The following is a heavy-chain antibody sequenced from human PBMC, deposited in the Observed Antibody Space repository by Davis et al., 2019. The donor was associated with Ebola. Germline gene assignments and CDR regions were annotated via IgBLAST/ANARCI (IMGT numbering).Heavy chain of an antibody. CDR3: AKDAWGSSGVGPFDY. CDR1: GSTFRSYG. CDR2: ISYDGSNK. D-gene: IGHD6-19*01. Sequence: PGGSLRLSCAASGSTFRSYGMHWVRQDPGKGLEWVAVISYDGSNKYYADSVKGRFTISRDNSKNTLYLQMNSLRAEDTAVYYCAKDAWGSSGVGPFDYWGQGTLVTVSS. V-gene: IGHV3-30*18. J-gene: IGHJ4*02.